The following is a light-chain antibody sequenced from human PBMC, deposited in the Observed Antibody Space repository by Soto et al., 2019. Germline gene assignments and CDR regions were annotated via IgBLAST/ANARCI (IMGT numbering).Light chain of an antibody. CDR2: DAS. CDR3: QQYYKWPPIT. Sequence: EIVMTQAPATLSLSPCERATLSCRASQSVGSNLAWYQQKPGQAPRLLVYDASTRDTGIPARFSGSGSGTEFTLTISSLESEDFAVYSCQQYYKWPPITFGQGTRLEIK. J-gene: IGKJ5*01. CDR1: QSVGSN. V-gene: IGKV3D-15*01.